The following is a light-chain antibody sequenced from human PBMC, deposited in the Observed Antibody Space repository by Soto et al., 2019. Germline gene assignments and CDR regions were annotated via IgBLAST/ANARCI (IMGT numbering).Light chain of an antibody. CDR1: QSISSW. CDR2: DAS. CDR3: QQYNSYSALT. V-gene: IGKV1-5*01. J-gene: IGKJ4*01. Sequence: DIQMTRSPSTLSASVGDRVTITCRASQSISSWLAWYQQKPGKAPKLLIYDASSLESGVPSRFSGSGSGTEFTLLISSLQPDDFATYYCQQYNSYSALTFGGGTKVEIK.